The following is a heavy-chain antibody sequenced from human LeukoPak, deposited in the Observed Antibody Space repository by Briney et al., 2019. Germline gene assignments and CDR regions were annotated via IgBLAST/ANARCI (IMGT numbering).Heavy chain of an antibody. CDR1: GFTFNNAW. CDR3: ITLTDYGSAWVP. J-gene: IGHJ5*02. V-gene: IGHV3-15*01. CDR2: IKSKTDGGTT. Sequence: TAGGSLRLSCAASGFTFNNAWMSWVRQAPGKGLEWVGRIKSKTDGGTTDYAAPVKGRFTVSRDDSKNTLYLQMNSLKTEDTAVYYCITLTDYGSAWVPWGQGTLVTVSS. D-gene: IGHD3-10*01.